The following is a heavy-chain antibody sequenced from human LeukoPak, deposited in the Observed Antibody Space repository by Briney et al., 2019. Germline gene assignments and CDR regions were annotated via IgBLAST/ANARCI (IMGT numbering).Heavy chain of an antibody. V-gene: IGHV4-59*08. J-gene: IGHJ4*02. D-gene: IGHD6-13*01. CDR2: IYYSGST. CDR3: ATVTSSWLDY. Sequence: SETLSLTCTVSGGSISSYYWSWIRQPPGKGLEWIGYIYYSGSTNYNPSLKSRVTISVDTFKNQFSLKLSSVTAADTAVYYCATVTSSWLDYWGQGTLVTVSS. CDR1: GGSISSYY.